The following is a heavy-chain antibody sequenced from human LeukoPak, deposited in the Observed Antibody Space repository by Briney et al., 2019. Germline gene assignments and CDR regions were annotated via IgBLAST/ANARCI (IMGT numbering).Heavy chain of an antibody. CDR1: GGSISSYY. D-gene: IGHD3-22*01. J-gene: IGHJ3*02. CDR3: ARAVSTKYYYDSSGYYFLRAFDI. CDR2: IYYSGST. Sequence: PSETLSLTCTVSGGSISSYYWSWIRQPPRKGLEWIGYIYYSGSTNYNPSLKSRVTISVDTSKNQFSLKLSSVTAADTAVYYCARAVSTKYYYDSSGYYFLRAFDIWGQGTMVTVSS. V-gene: IGHV4-59*01.